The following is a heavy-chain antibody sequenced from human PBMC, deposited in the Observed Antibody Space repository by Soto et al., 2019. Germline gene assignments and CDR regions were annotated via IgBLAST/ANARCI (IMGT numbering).Heavy chain of an antibody. CDR2: MNPNSGNT. CDR1: GYAFTRYD. CDR3: ARAVNADAFDI. D-gene: IGHD3-10*01. Sequence: QVQLVQSGAEVKKPGASVKVSCKASGYAFTRYDINWVRQATGQGLEWMGWMNPNSGNTGYAQKCKSRVTMTRDSSISTAYMEVSSLRFEDTAVYYCARAVNADAFDIWGQGTMVTVSS. J-gene: IGHJ3*02. V-gene: IGHV1-8*01.